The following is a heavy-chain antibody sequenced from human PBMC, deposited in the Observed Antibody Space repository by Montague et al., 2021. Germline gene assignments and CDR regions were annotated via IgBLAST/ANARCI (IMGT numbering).Heavy chain of an antibody. Sequence: ESLSLTCTVSRSLINSDYYWGWIRQPPGKGLEWMGSVSHGGRTYYNPSLKSRVSISVDTSNDHFSLKLSSVTAADTAMYYCARERDRYYYMDIWGKGTTITVSS. V-gene: IGHV4-38-2*02. CDR1: RSLINSDYY. CDR2: VSHGGRT. CDR3: ARERDRYYYMDI. J-gene: IGHJ6*03.